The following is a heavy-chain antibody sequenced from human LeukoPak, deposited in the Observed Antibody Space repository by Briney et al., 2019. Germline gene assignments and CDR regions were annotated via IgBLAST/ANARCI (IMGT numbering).Heavy chain of an antibody. D-gene: IGHD5-18*01. CDR2: ISSSGSTI. J-gene: IGHJ4*02. CDR3: ARDQEDTAMVLDY. V-gene: IGHV3-11*01. Sequence: GGSLRLSCAASGFTFSDYYMSWILQAPGKGLEWVSYISSSGSTIYYADSVKGRFTISRDNAKNSLYLQMNSLRAEDTAVYYCARDQEDTAMVLDYWGQGTLVTVSS. CDR1: GFTFSDYY.